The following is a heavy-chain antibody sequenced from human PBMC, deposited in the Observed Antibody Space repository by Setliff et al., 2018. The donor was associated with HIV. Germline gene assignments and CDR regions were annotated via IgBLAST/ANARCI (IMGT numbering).Heavy chain of an antibody. CDR1: GFTFSNAW. Sequence: PGGSLRLSCAASGFTFSNAWMSWVRQAPGKGLEWVGRINNSGTTKYADSVKGRFTISRDNSKNTVFLQMNSLRADDTAVYYCARDRQIAAAGRSNYYYGMDVWGQGTTVTVSS. J-gene: IGHJ6*02. D-gene: IGHD6-13*01. V-gene: IGHV3-53*01. CDR3: ARDRQIAAAGRSNYYYGMDV. CDR2: INNSGTT.